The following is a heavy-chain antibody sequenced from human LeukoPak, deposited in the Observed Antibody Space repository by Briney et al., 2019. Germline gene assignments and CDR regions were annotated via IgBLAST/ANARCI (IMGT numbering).Heavy chain of an antibody. D-gene: IGHD2-2*01. CDR2: INHSGST. Sequence: SETLSLTCAVYGGSFSGYYWSWIRQPPGKGLEWIGEINHSGSTNYNPSLKSRVTISVDTSKNQFSLKLSSVTAADTVVYYCARGCSSGIDYWSQGTLVTVSS. J-gene: IGHJ4*02. CDR3: ARGCSSGIDY. CDR1: GGSFSGYY. V-gene: IGHV4-34*01.